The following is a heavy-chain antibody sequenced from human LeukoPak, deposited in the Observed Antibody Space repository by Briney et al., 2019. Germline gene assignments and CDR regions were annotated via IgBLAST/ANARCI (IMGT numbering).Heavy chain of an antibody. CDR3: ATSYDYVPQGAFDI. CDR2: IYDSGNT. V-gene: IGHV4-59*01. CDR1: GGSISSYY. J-gene: IGHJ3*02. D-gene: IGHD3-16*01. Sequence: SETLSLICTVSGGSISSYYWSWIRQPPGKGLEWIGYIYDSGNTNYNPSLKSRVTILVDTSKNQFFLKLTSVTAADTAVYHCATSYDYVPQGAFDIWGQGTMVTVSS.